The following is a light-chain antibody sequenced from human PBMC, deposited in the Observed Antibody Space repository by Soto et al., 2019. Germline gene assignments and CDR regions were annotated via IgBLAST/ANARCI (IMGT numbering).Light chain of an antibody. Sequence: EIVLTQSSATLSLSPGERATLSCRASQSVSHYLAWYQQKPGQAPRLLSYDASNRATGIPARFSGSGSGTDFTLSISSLEPEDFAVYCCQQHRTRPRYTLGQGTKVEI. CDR1: QSVSHY. CDR2: DAS. V-gene: IGKV3-11*01. J-gene: IGKJ2*01. CDR3: QQHRTRPRYT.